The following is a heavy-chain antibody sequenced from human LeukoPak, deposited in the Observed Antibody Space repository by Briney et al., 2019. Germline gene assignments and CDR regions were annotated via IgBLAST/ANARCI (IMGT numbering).Heavy chain of an antibody. CDR2: INPDSGFT. V-gene: IGHV1-2*02. CDR3: APTAEAYTSWWKV. Sequence: ASVKVSCKASGYKFTNDYMHWVRQAPGQGLEFMGWINPDSGFTNYAQKFKGRVTMTRDTSISTAYLEVRSLTSDDTAVYYCAPTAEAYTSWWKVWGQGTLVTVSS. J-gene: IGHJ4*02. D-gene: IGHD3-16*01. CDR1: GYKFTNDY.